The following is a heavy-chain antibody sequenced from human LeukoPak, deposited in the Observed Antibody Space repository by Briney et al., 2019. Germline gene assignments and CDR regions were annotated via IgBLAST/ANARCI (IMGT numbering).Heavy chain of an antibody. CDR2: TYYRSKWYT. CDR3: ARTISAPGNNWFDP. CDR1: GDSVSSNSAA. J-gene: IGHJ5*02. D-gene: IGHD6-13*01. V-gene: IGHV6-1*01. Sequence: SQTLSLTCALSGDSVSSNSAAWNWIRQSPSRGLEWLGRTYYRSKWYTDYALSVKSRITINPDTSKNQFSLQLNSVTPEDTAVYYCARTISAPGNNWFDPWGQGTLVTVSS.